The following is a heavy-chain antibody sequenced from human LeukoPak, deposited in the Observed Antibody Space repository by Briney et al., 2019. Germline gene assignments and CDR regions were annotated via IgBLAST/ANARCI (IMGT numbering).Heavy chain of an antibody. CDR2: INPNSGGT. V-gene: IGHV1-2*02. D-gene: IGHD3-10*01. CDR3: AREVWFGELSERTLDY. J-gene: IGHJ4*02. Sequence: GASVKVSCKASGYTFTGYYMHWVRQAPGQGLEWMGWINPNSGGTNYAQKFQGRVTMTRDTSISTAYMELRSLRSDDTAVYYCAREVWFGELSERTLDYWGQGTLVTVSS. CDR1: GYTFTGYY.